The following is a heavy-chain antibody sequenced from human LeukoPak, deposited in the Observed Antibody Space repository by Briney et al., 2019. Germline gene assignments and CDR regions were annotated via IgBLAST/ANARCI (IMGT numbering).Heavy chain of an antibody. Sequence: GGSLRLSCAASGFTFSSHAMSWVRQAPEKGLECVSVISGSGDSTHYADSMRGRFTISRDNSKSTLYMQMNSLRVEDTAIYYCARRSGSDYGSFDYWGQRTLITVSS. D-gene: IGHD1-26*01. J-gene: IGHJ4*02. CDR2: ISGSGDST. CDR1: GFTFSSHA. V-gene: IGHV3-23*01. CDR3: ARRSGSDYGSFDY.